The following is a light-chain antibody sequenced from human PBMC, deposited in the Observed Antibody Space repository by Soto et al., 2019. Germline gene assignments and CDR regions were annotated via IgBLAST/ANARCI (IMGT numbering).Light chain of an antibody. Sequence: DIQMTQSPSSLSASVGDRVTITCRASQSINNCLSWFQQKPGQAPKLLIYTASSLESGVPSRFSGSGSGTDFILTISSLQPEDFATYYCQQSYIYPATFGQGTKVGVK. V-gene: IGKV1-39*01. CDR2: TAS. CDR1: QSINNC. CDR3: QQSYIYPAT. J-gene: IGKJ1*01.